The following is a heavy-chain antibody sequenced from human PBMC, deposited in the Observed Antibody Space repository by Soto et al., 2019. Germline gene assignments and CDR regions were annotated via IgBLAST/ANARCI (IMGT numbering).Heavy chain of an antibody. Sequence: VGSLRLGCAASGFTFSSYEMNWVRQAPGKGLEWVSYISRSGTTIYYADSVKGRFTISRDNAKNSLYLQMHTLTAEDTAVYYCARDEGLRSGAYFDYWGRGTLVTVSS. CDR1: GFTFSSYE. J-gene: IGHJ4*02. CDR3: ARDEGLRSGAYFDY. V-gene: IGHV3-48*03. CDR2: ISRSGTTI. D-gene: IGHD3-16*01.